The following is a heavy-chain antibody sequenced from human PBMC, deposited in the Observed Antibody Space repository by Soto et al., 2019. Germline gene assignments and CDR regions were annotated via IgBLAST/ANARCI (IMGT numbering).Heavy chain of an antibody. CDR3: ARVARDGDYDY. J-gene: IGHJ4*02. D-gene: IGHD4-17*01. CDR1: GGTFSSYT. CDR2: IIPILGIA. Sequence: QVQLVQSGAEVKKPGSSVKVSCTASGGTFSSYTISWGRQAPGQGLEWMGRIIPILGIANDAQKFQGRVTITADKSPSTAYMELSSLRSEDTAVYYCARVARDGDYDYWGQGTLVTVSS. V-gene: IGHV1-69*02.